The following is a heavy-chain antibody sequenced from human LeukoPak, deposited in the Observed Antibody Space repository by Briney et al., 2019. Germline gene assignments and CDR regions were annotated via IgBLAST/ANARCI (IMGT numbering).Heavy chain of an antibody. Sequence: SVKVSCKASGGTFSSYAISWVRQAPGQGLEWMGGIIPIFGTANYAQKFQGRVTITADESTSTAYMELRSLRSDDTAVYYCARAGSPAEDFDYWGQGTLVTVSS. CDR3: ARAGSPAEDFDY. J-gene: IGHJ4*02. CDR1: GGTFSSYA. D-gene: IGHD3-10*01. CDR2: IIPIFGTA. V-gene: IGHV1-69*01.